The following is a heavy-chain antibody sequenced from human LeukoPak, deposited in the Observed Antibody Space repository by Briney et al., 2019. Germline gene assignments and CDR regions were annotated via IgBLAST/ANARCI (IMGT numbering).Heavy chain of an antibody. Sequence: SVKVSCKASGFTFTSSAMHRVRQARGQRLEWIGWIVVGSGNTNYAQKFQERVTITRDMSTSTAYMELSSLRSEDTAVSYCAAVVIGGDYYGSGKRRLDPWGQRTLVTVSS. D-gene: IGHD3-10*01. CDR3: AAVVIGGDYYGSGKRRLDP. J-gene: IGHJ5*02. V-gene: IGHV1-58*02. CDR1: GFTFTSSA. CDR2: IVVGSGNT.